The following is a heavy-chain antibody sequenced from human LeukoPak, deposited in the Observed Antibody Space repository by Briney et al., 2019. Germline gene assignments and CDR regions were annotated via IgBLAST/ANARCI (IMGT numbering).Heavy chain of an antibody. CDR2: ISGSGGST. Sequence: PGGSLRLSCAASGITFSSYAMSWVRQAPGKGLEWVSAISGSGGSTYYADSVKGRFTISRDNSKNTLYLQMNSLRAEDTAVYYCAKVLFVTQNYFDYWGQGTLVTVSS. D-gene: IGHD2/OR15-2a*01. CDR1: GITFSSYA. J-gene: IGHJ4*02. V-gene: IGHV3-23*01. CDR3: AKVLFVTQNYFDY.